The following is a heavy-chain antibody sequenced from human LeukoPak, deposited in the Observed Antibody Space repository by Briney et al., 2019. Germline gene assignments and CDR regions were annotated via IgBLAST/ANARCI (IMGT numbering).Heavy chain of an antibody. D-gene: IGHD3-3*01. J-gene: IGHJ4*02. Sequence: GGSLGLSCAASGFTFSNEMNWVRQAPGKGLEWVSYISSSGSTIYYADSVKGRFTISRDNAKNSLYLQMNSLRAEDTAVYYCARDLAPNYDFWSGYTYYFDYWGQGTLVTVSS. CDR3: ARDLAPNYDFWSGYTYYFDY. V-gene: IGHV3-48*03. CDR1: GFTFSNE. CDR2: ISSSGSTI.